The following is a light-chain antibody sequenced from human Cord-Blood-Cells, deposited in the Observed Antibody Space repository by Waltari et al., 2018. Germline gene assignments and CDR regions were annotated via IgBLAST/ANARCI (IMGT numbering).Light chain of an antibody. J-gene: IGLJ3*02. CDR3: SSYAGSSNLV. CDR1: SSDVGGYNY. Sequence: QSALTQPPSASGSPGQSVTISCTGTSSDVGGYNYVSWYQQHPGKAPKLMIYEVSKRPSGVPDRFSGSKSGNTASLTVSGLQAEDEADYYCSSYAGSSNLVCGGGTKLTVL. CDR2: EVS. V-gene: IGLV2-8*01.